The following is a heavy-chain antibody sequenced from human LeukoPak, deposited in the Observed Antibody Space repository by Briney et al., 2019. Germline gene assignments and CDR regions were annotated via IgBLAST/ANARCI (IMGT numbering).Heavy chain of an antibody. CDR2: INHSGST. D-gene: IGHD2-2*01. CDR1: GGSISSSNW. CDR3: ARDRRCSSTSCYYFDY. Sequence: SGTLSLTCAVSGGSISSSNWWSWVRQPPGKGLEWIGEINHSGSTNYNPSLKSRVTISVDKSKNQFSLKLSSVTAADTAVYYCARDRRCSSTSCYYFDYWGQGTLVTVSS. V-gene: IGHV4-4*02. J-gene: IGHJ4*02.